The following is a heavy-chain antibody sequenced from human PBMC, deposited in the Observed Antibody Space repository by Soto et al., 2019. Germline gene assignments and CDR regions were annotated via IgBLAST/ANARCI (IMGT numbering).Heavy chain of an antibody. V-gene: IGHV1-2*02. CDR2: INPNSGGT. D-gene: IGHD6-13*01. CDR1: GYTFTGYY. J-gene: IGHJ6*02. CDR3: ARGGSSWFISSYYYYYGMDV. Sequence: QVELVQSGAEVKKPGASVKVSCKASGYTFTGYYMHWVRQAPGQGLEWMGWINPNSGGTNYAQKFQGRVTMTRDTSISTAYMELSRLRSDDTAVYYCARGGSSWFISSYYYYYGMDVWGQGTTVTVSS.